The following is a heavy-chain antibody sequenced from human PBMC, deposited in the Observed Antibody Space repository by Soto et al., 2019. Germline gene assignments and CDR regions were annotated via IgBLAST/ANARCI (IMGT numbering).Heavy chain of an antibody. D-gene: IGHD4-4*01. CDR3: AKGLWRYSNIPERFDP. CDR2: ISGSGGST. V-gene: IGHV3-23*01. CDR1: GFTFSSYA. Sequence: EVQLLESGGGLVQPGGSLRLSCAASGFTFSSYAMSWVRQAPGKGLEWVSAISGSGGSTYYADSVKGRFTISRDNSKNKLYLQINSLRAEDTAVYYCAKGLWRYSNIPERFDPWGQGTLVTVSS. J-gene: IGHJ5*02.